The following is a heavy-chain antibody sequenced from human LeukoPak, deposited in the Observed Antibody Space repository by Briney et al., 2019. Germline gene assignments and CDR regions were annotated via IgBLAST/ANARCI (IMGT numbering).Heavy chain of an antibody. D-gene: IGHD2-15*01. Sequence: ASVKVSCKASGYTFTSYGISWVRQAPGQGLEWMGWISAYNGNTNYAQKLQGRVTMTTDTSTSTAYMELRSLRSDDTAVYYCARDKYCSGGSCYYYFDYWGQGTLVTVSS. CDR3: ARDKYCSGGSCYYYFDY. V-gene: IGHV1-18*04. CDR2: ISAYNGNT. J-gene: IGHJ4*02. CDR1: GYTFTSYG.